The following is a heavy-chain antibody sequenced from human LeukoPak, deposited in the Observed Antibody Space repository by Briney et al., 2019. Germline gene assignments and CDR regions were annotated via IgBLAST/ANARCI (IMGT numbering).Heavy chain of an antibody. J-gene: IGHJ4*02. D-gene: IGHD3-22*01. CDR2: INPNSGGT. CDR3: ASSRGYYSYFDY. V-gene: IGHV1-2*06. CDR1: GYTFTGYY. Sequence: ASVKVSCKASGYTFTGYYMHWVRQAPGQGLEWMGRINPNSGGTNYAQKFRGRVTMTRDTSISTAYMELSRLRSDDTAVYYCASSRGYYSYFDYWGQGTLVTVSS.